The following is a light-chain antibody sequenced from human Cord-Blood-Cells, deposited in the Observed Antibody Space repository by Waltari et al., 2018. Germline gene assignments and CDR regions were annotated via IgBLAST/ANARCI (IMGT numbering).Light chain of an antibody. V-gene: IGLV1-40*01. CDR3: QSYDSSLSGSV. CDR1: SSNIGAGYD. J-gene: IGLJ3*02. CDR2: GTS. Sequence: QSVLTQPPSVSGAPGQRVTISCTGSSSNIGAGYDVHWYQQLPGTAPKLLIYGTSTRPSGVPARFSGSTSGTSDSLAITGLQAEDEADYYCQSYDSSLSGSVFGGGTKLTVL.